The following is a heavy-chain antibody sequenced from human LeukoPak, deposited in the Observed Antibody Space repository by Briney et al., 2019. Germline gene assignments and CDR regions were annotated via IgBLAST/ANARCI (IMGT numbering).Heavy chain of an antibody. CDR3: ASSLTYYYGSGSYSDY. CDR2: ISSSSSYI. J-gene: IGHJ4*02. CDR1: GFTFSSYS. Sequence: GGSLRLSCAASGFTFSSYSMNWVRQAPGKGLEWVSSISSSSSYIYYTDSVKGRFTISRDNAKNSLYLQMNSLRAEDTAVYYCASSLTYYYGSGSYSDYWGQGTLVTVSS. D-gene: IGHD3-10*01. V-gene: IGHV3-21*01.